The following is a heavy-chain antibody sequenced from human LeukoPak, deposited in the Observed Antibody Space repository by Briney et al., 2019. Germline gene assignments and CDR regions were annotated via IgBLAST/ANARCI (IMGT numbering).Heavy chain of an antibody. CDR2: IYHSGST. CDR1: GYSIGSGYY. J-gene: IGHJ6*03. CDR3: ARRGTNYYYYMDV. D-gene: IGHD3-16*01. Sequence: PSETLSLTCAVSGYSIGSGYYWGWIRQPPGKGLEWIGSIYHSGSTYYNPSLKSRVTISVDTSMNQFSLKLSSVTAADTAVYYCARRGTNYYYYMDVWGKGTTVTVSS. V-gene: IGHV4-38-2*01.